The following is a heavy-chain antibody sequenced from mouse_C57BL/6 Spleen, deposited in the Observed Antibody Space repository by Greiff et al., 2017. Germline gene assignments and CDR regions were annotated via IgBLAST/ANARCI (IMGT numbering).Heavy chain of an antibody. V-gene: IGHV14-2*01. CDR3: ASVTVVAPFAY. Sequence: VQLQQSGAELVKPGASVKLSCTASGFNIKDYYMHWVKQRTEQGLVGIGRIDPEDGGTKYDPKFQGKATITADTSSNTAYLQLSSLTSEDTAVYYCASVTVVAPFAYWGQGTTLTVSA. CDR1: GFNIKDYY. CDR2: IDPEDGGT. D-gene: IGHD1-1*01. J-gene: IGHJ2*01.